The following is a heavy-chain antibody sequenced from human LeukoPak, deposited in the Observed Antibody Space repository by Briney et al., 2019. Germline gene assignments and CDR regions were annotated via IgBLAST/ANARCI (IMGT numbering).Heavy chain of an antibody. D-gene: IGHD1-26*01. CDR2: IWYDGSNK. Sequence: GGSLRLSCAASGFTFSSYGMHWVRQAPGKGLEWVAVIWYDGSNKYYADSVKGRFTISRDNSNNTLYLQMNSLRAEDTAVYYCAKDSEKWELLTGYWYFDLWGRGTLVTVSS. J-gene: IGHJ2*01. CDR1: GFTFSSYG. V-gene: IGHV3-33*06. CDR3: AKDSEKWELLTGYWYFDL.